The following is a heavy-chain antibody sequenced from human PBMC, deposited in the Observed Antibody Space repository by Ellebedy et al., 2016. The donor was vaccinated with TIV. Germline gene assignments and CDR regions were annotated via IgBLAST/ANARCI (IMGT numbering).Heavy chain of an antibody. CDR1: GFTFSTYS. Sequence: GESLKISCAASGFTFSTYSMNWVRQAPGKGLEWVSYISSNSSTIHYADSVKGRFTISRDNAKNSLYLQMNSLRAEDTAVYYCARDENDRVRSYYDYWGQGSQATVSS. CDR2: ISSNSSTI. V-gene: IGHV3-48*01. J-gene: IGHJ4*02. CDR3: ARDENDRVRSYYDY. D-gene: IGHD1-1*01.